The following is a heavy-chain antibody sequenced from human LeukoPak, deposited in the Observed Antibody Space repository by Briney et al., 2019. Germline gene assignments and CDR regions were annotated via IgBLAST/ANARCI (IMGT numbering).Heavy chain of an antibody. CDR2: ISYDGSNN. J-gene: IGHJ5*02. CDR3: ARSGPIAVASYNWFDP. D-gene: IGHD6-19*01. CDR1: GFTFSSYA. V-gene: IGHV3-30-3*01. Sequence: TGGSLRLSCAASGFTFSSYAMHWVRQAPGKGLEWVAVISYDGSNNYYADSVKGRFTISRDNSKNTLYLQMNSLRAEDTAVYYCARSGPIAVASYNWFDPWGQGTLVTVSS.